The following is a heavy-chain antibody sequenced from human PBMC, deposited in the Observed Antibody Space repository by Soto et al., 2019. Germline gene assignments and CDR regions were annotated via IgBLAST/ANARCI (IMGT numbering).Heavy chain of an antibody. V-gene: IGHV4-30-4*01. J-gene: IGHJ2*01. D-gene: IGHD3-22*01. CDR3: ASKSYFYDRYYFDL. CDR2: VYYSGTT. CDR1: GASINNNDYY. Sequence: PSETLSLTCTVSGASINNNDYYWSWIRQTPGKGLEWIGYVYYSGTTDYIPSLKSRLSMSIDKSQNQFTLKLNSVTAADTATYYLASKSYFYDRYYFDLCSRGNLVTVSA.